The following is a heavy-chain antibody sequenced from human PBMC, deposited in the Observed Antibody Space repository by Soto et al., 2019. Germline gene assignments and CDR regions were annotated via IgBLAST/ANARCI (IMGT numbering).Heavy chain of an antibody. V-gene: IGHV1-18*01. Sequence: ASVKVSCKASGYTFTTYGISWVRQAPGQGLEWMGWISPYNGNTNYALKLQGRVIMTTDTATSTAYMELRSLGSDDTAVYYCARDQGGGWYKGNAGWGQGTLVTVSS. CDR2: ISPYNGNT. CDR3: ARDQGGGWYKGNAG. D-gene: IGHD6-19*01. J-gene: IGHJ4*02. CDR1: GYTFTTYG.